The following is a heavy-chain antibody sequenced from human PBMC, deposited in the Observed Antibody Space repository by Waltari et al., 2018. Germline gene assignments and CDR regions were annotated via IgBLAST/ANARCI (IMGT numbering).Heavy chain of an antibody. CDR2: IKQDGSEK. J-gene: IGHJ6*02. V-gene: IGHV3-7*04. CDR1: GFTFSSYW. D-gene: IGHD3-3*01. Sequence: EVQLVQSGAEVKKPGESLKISCKGSGFTFSSYWMSWVRQAPGKGLEWVANIKQDGSEKYYVDSVKGRFTISRDNAKNSLYLQMNSLRAEDTAVYYCARGTLYYDFWSGYYTDYYYGMDVWGQGTTVTVSS. CDR3: ARGTLYYDFWSGYYTDYYYGMDV.